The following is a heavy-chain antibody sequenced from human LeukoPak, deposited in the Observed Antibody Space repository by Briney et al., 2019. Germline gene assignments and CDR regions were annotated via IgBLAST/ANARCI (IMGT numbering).Heavy chain of an antibody. CDR2: IRYDGSNK. V-gene: IGHV3-30*02. Sequence: GGSLRLSCAASGFTFSSYGMHWVRQAPGKGLEWVAFIRYDGSNKYYADSVKGRFTISRDNSKNTLYLQMNSLRSDDTAVYYCARDLSGYLGYWGQGTLVTVSS. J-gene: IGHJ4*02. CDR3: ARDLSGYLGY. D-gene: IGHD3-22*01. CDR1: GFTFSSYG.